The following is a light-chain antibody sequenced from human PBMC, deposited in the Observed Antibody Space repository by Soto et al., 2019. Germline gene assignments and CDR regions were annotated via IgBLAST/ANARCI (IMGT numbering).Light chain of an antibody. CDR1: NSNIGSNY. Sequence: QSVLTQPPSASGTPGQTVTISCSGSNSNIGSNYVCWYQQLPGTAPKLLIYRNNDRPSGVPDPYSGSKSGTSASLAISALRSQDEADYYCSTWDDSRPGIVVFGGGTKLTVL. V-gene: IGLV1-47*01. CDR2: RNN. J-gene: IGLJ2*01. CDR3: STWDDSRPGIVV.